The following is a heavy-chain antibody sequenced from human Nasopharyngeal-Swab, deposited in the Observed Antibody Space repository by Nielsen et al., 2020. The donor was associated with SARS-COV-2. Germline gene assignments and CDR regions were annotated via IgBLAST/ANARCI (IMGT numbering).Heavy chain of an antibody. V-gene: IGHV1-18*01. J-gene: IGHJ6*02. CDR3: ARGMAGTTILLVYYYYGMDV. Sequence: ASVKVSCKASGYTFTSYGISCVRQAPGQGLEWMGWISAYNGNTNYAQKLQGRVTMTTDTSTSTAYMELRSLRSDDTAVYYCARGMAGTTILLVYYYYGMDVWGQGTTVTVSS. CDR1: GYTFTSYG. D-gene: IGHD1-7*01. CDR2: ISAYNGNT.